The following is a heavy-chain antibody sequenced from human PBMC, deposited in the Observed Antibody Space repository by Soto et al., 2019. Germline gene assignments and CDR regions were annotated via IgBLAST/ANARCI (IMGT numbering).Heavy chain of an antibody. CDR3: AREIIPLTTDWYFDL. CDR2: IFDSGST. J-gene: IGHJ2*01. Sequence: QVQLQESGPGLVKPSQTLSLTCTVSGGSISGGVYYWSWIRQPPGKGLEWIGYIFDSGSTYYNPSLKSRVTISVDTSKNQFSLRLSFLTAADTAVYYCAREIIPLTTDWYFDLWGRGTLVTVSS. V-gene: IGHV4-30-4*01. D-gene: IGHD4-17*01. CDR1: GGSISGGVYY.